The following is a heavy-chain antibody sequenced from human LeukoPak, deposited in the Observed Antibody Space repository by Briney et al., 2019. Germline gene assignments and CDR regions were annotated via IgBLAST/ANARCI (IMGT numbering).Heavy chain of an antibody. CDR1: GGSISSYY. D-gene: IGHD3-9*01. CDR3: ARHGGERLRYFDWLPNWFDP. V-gene: IGHV4-59*08. CDR2: IYYSGST. Sequence: SETLSLTCTVSGGSISSYYWSWIRQPPGKGLEWIGYIYYSGSTNYNPSLKSRVTISVDTSKNQFSLKLSSVTAADTAVYYCARHGGERLRYFDWLPNWFDPWGQGTLVTVSS. J-gene: IGHJ5*02.